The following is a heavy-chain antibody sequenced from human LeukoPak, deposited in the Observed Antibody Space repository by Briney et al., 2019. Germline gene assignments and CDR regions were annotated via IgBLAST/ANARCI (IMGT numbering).Heavy chain of an antibody. CDR1: GGSFSGYY. V-gene: IGHV4-34*01. CDR3: ARGVQIYSSRSFYYFDY. CDR2: INHSGST. Sequence: PSETLSLTCAVYGGSFSGYYWSWIRQPPGKGLEWTGEINHSGSTNYNPSLKSRVTISVDTSKNQFSLKLSSVTAADTAVYYCARGVQIYSSRSFYYFDYWGQGTLVTVSS. D-gene: IGHD6-13*01. J-gene: IGHJ4*02.